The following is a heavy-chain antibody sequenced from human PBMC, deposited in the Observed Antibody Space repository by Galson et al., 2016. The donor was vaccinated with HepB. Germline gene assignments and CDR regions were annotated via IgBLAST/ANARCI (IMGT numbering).Heavy chain of an antibody. CDR2: INAGNGNT. CDR3: ARSYTYGPFYGLDV. J-gene: IGHJ6*02. CDR1: GYTFKNYA. Sequence: SCKASGYTFKNYAVHWVRQAPGQGLEWIGWINAGNGNTKYSQKFQGTVAFTRDASASTAYMELSSLRSQDTAEYYCARSYTYGPFYGLDVWGQGTTVTV. D-gene: IGHD5-18*01. V-gene: IGHV1-3*01.